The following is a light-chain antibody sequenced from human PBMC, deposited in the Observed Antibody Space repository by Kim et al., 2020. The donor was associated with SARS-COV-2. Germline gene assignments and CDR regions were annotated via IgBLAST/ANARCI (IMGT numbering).Light chain of an antibody. CDR3: QHYIRFPYT. Sequence: DIQMTQSPSTLSASVGDRVTITCRASQTISTWLAWYQQKPGKAPKLLLYLASTLESGVPSRFSGSGSGTEFTLTIDSLQPDDFATYCCQHYIRFPYTFGQGTKLEI. CDR2: LAS. V-gene: IGKV1-5*03. J-gene: IGKJ2*01. CDR1: QTISTW.